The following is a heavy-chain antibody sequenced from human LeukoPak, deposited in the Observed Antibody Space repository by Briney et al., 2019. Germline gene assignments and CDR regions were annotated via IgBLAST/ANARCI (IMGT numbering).Heavy chain of an antibody. CDR1: GFTVSSNY. CDR2: IYSGGTA. CDR3: ARGSSLAAVARGFDY. D-gene: IGHD6-19*01. J-gene: IGHJ4*02. Sequence: GGSLRLSCAASGFTVSSNYMGWVRQAPGKGLDWVSVIYSGGTAYYADSVTGRFTISRDSSKNILHLQMDSLTVDDTALYYCARGSSLAAVARGFDYWGQGTLVTVSS. V-gene: IGHV3-66*02.